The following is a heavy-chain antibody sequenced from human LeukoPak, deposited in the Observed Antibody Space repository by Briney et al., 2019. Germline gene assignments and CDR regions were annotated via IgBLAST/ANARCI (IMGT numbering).Heavy chain of an antibody. CDR2: ISSSSSYI. CDR3: ASFRRAYYYYGMDV. V-gene: IGHV3-21*01. CDR1: GFTFSSYS. Sequence: GGSLRLSCAASGFTFSSYSMNWVRQAPGKGLEWVSSISSSSSYIYYADSVKGRFTISRDNAKNSLYLQMNSQRAEDTAVYYCASFRRAYYYYGMDVWGQGTTVTVSS. J-gene: IGHJ6*02.